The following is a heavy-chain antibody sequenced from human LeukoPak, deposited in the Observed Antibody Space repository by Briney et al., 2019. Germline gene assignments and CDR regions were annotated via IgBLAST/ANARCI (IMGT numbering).Heavy chain of an antibody. J-gene: IGHJ4*02. CDR3: AASTMVRGVTGSRYFDY. CDR2: IVAGSGNT. V-gene: IGHV1-58*02. D-gene: IGHD3-10*01. Sequence: AASVKVSCKASGFTFTSSAMQWVRQARGQRLEWIGWIVAGSGNTNYAQKFQERVTITRDMSTSTAYMELSSLRSEDTAVYYCAASTMVRGVTGSRYFDYWGQGTLVTVSS. CDR1: GFTFTSSA.